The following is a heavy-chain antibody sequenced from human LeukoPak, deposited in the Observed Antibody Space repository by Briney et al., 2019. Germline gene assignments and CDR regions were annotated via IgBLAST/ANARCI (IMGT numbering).Heavy chain of an antibody. Sequence: GGSLRLSCVASEFTFSSSWMYWVRQAPGKGLVWASRISSDGSSTTYADSVKGRFTITRDNAKNTLYLQMNSLRVEDTAVYYCARADSSWANDYWGQGTLVTVSS. J-gene: IGHJ4*02. CDR2: ISSDGSST. CDR3: ARADSSWANDY. D-gene: IGHD6-13*01. CDR1: EFTFSSSW. V-gene: IGHV3-74*01.